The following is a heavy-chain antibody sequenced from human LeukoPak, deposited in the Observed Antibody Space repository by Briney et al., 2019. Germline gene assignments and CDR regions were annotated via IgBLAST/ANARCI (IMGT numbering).Heavy chain of an antibody. CDR3: ARLTLGRIYSDY. CDR2: ISNSSSYI. Sequence: GGSLRLSCGPSGFTFSSYSMNWVRQAPGKGLEGVSSISNSSSYIFYADSEKGRFNISRDNAKNSLYLQMNSLRAENTAVYYCARLTLGRIYSDYWGQGTLVTVSS. CDR1: GFTFSSYS. V-gene: IGHV3-21*01. D-gene: IGHD3-10*01. J-gene: IGHJ4*02.